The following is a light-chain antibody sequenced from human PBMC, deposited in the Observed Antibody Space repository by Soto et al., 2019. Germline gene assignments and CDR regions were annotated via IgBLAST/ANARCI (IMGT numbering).Light chain of an antibody. Sequence: QSVLTQPASVSGSPRQSITISCTGTSNDVGIYKLVSWYQQFPGKAPKLMIYEDSRRPSGVSDRFSGSKSVNTASLTISGLQAEDEADYYCCSYAGSNTYGFGSGTKVTVL. CDR3: CSYAGSNTYG. J-gene: IGLJ1*01. CDR1: SNDVGIYKL. CDR2: EDS. V-gene: IGLV2-23*01.